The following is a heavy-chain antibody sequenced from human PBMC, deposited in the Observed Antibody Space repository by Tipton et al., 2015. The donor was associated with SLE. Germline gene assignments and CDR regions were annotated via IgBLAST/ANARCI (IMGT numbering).Heavy chain of an antibody. Sequence: SLRLSCAASGFRFSSYWMHWVRHAPGKGLVWVSEIDSTGSSTTYADSVRDRFTISRDDSRDSIYLQMDSLRTEDTALYYCAKEQRGTKWVTFDVWGRGTMVTVSS. D-gene: IGHD1-1*01. J-gene: IGHJ3*01. CDR1: GFRFSSYW. V-gene: IGHV3-74*01. CDR2: IDSTGSST. CDR3: AKEQRGTKWVTFDV.